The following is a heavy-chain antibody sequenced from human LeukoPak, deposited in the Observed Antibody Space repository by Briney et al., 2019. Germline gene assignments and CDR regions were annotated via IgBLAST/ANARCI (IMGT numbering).Heavy chain of an antibody. CDR3: ARGFDGVAGWFDP. D-gene: IGHD3-9*01. J-gene: IGHJ5*02. V-gene: IGHV4-34*01. Sequence: SETLSLTCAVYGGSFSGYYWSWIRQPPGKGLEWIGEINHSGSTNYNPSLKSRVTISVDTSKNQFSLKLSSVTAADTAIYYCARGFDGVAGWFDPWGQGTLVTVS. CDR2: INHSGST. CDR1: GGSFSGYY.